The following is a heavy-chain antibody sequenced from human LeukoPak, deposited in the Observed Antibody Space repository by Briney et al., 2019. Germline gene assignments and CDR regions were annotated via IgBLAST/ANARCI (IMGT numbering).Heavy chain of an antibody. D-gene: IGHD5-18*01. V-gene: IGHV4-59*01. CDR3: ARVDTASDAFDI. CDR2: IYYSGST. J-gene: IGHJ3*02. Sequence: SETLSLTCTVSGGSISSYYWSWIPQPPGKGLEWIGYIYYSGSTNYNPSLKSRVTISVDTSKNQFSLKLSSVTAADTAVYYCARVDTASDAFDIWGQGTMVTVSS. CDR1: GGSISSYY.